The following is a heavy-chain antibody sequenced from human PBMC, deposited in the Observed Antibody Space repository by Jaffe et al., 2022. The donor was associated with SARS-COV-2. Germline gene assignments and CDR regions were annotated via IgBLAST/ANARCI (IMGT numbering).Heavy chain of an antibody. CDR3: ARDGYSSDH. D-gene: IGHD6-13*01. Sequence: QVQLQESGPGLVKPSETLSLTCTVSGSSISSGYYWGWIRQPPGKGLEWIGSILHSGSTYYSPSLKSRVTISVDTSKNQFSLKLTSVTAADTAIYYCARDGYSSDHWGHGTLVTVSS. J-gene: IGHJ4*01. CDR2: ILHSGST. V-gene: IGHV4-38-2*02. CDR1: GSSISSGYY.